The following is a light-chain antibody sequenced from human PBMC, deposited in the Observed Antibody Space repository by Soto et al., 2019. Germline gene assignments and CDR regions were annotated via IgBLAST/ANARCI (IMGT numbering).Light chain of an antibody. V-gene: IGKV3-20*01. CDR3: QQYGSSPFT. Sequence: EIVMTQSPATLSVSPGERATLSCRASQSVSSSYLAWYQQKPGQAPRLLIYGASSRATGIPDRFSGSGSGTDFTLTISRLEPEDFAVYYCQQYGSSPFTVGGGTKVDIK. CDR2: GAS. J-gene: IGKJ4*01. CDR1: QSVSSSY.